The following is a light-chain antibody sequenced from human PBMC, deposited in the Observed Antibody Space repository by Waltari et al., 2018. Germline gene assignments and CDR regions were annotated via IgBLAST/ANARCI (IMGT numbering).Light chain of an antibody. CDR1: QSVTSS. V-gene: IGKV3-15*01. CDR2: GAS. J-gene: IGKJ1*01. CDR3: QQYHDWPPWT. Sequence: EILMTQSPATVSVSPGERVPLPCRASQSVTSSLAWYQQKPGQAPRVLIFGASTRATGVPDRFTGSGSGTDFTLTISSLQSEDFGVYYCQQYHDWPPWTFGQGTRVEIK.